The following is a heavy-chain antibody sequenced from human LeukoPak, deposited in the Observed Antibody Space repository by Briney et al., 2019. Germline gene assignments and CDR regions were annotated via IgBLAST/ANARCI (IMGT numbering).Heavy chain of an antibody. J-gene: IGHJ2*01. CDR2: IYYSGST. V-gene: IGHV4-59*01. CDR3: ARLVGASSRSYWYFDL. Sequence: SETLSLTCTVSGGSISSYYWSWIRQPPGKGLEWIGYIYYSGSTNYNPSLKSRVTISVVTSKNQFSLKLSSVTAADTAVYYCARLVGASSRSYWYFDLWGRGTLVTVSS. D-gene: IGHD3-9*01. CDR1: GGSISSYY.